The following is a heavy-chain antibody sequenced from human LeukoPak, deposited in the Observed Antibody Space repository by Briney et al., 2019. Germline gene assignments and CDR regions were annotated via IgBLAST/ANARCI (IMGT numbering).Heavy chain of an antibody. D-gene: IGHD2-15*01. CDR3: AKVASYCSGGSCYLFSYYYYGMDV. V-gene: IGHV3-23*01. CDR1: GFTFSSYA. J-gene: IGHJ6*02. CDR2: ISGSGGST. Sequence: GGSLRLSCAASGFTFSSYAMSWVRQAPGKGLEWVSAISGSGGSTYYADSVKGRFTISRDNSKNTLYLQMNSLRAEDTAVYYCAKVASYCSGGSCYLFSYYYYGMDVWGQGTTVTVSS.